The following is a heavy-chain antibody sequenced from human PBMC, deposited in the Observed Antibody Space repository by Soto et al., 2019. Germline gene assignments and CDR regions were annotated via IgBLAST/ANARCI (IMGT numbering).Heavy chain of an antibody. Sequence: GASVKVSCKASGGTFSSYAISWVRQAPGQGLEWMGGIIPIFGRANYAQKFQGRVTITADESTSTAYMELSSLRSEDTAVYYCASLTLQLWFNGEFRYWDQGTLVTVSS. CDR2: IIPIFGRA. D-gene: IGHD5-18*01. CDR3: ASLTLQLWFNGEFRY. J-gene: IGHJ4*02. V-gene: IGHV1-69*13. CDR1: GGTFSSYA.